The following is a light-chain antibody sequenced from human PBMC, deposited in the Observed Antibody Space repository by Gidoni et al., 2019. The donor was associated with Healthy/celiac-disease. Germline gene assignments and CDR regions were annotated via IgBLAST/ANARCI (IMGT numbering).Light chain of an antibody. Sequence: EIVLTQSPGTLSLSPGERSTLSRRASQSVSSSYLAWYQQKPGQAPRLLIYGASSRATGIPDRFSGSGSGTDFTLTISRLEPEDFAVYYCQQYGSSPGTFGQXTKVEIK. V-gene: IGKV3-20*01. CDR3: QQYGSSPGT. CDR2: GAS. CDR1: QSVSSSY. J-gene: IGKJ1*01.